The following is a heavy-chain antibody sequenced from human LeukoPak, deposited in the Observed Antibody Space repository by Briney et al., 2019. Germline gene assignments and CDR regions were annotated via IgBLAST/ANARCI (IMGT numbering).Heavy chain of an antibody. J-gene: IGHJ4*02. CDR1: GYTFTSYG. Sequence: ASVKVSCKXSGYTFTSYGISWVRQAPGQGLERMGWISAYNGNTNYAQKLQGRVTMTTDTSTSTAYMELRSLRSDDTAVYYCARVGYDSSGYYYVYFDYWGQGTLVTVSS. D-gene: IGHD3-22*01. CDR2: ISAYNGNT. V-gene: IGHV1-18*01. CDR3: ARVGYDSSGYYYVYFDY.